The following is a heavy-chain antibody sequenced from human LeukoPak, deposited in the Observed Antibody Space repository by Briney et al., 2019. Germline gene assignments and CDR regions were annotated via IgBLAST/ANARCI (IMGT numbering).Heavy chain of an antibody. D-gene: IGHD3-10*01. V-gene: IGHV3-21*01. CDR2: ISSGSSYI. J-gene: IGHJ4*02. CDR1: GFTFSSYA. CDR3: ARVLGSGTYYNPD. Sequence: PGRSLRLSCAASGFTFSSYAMHWVRQAPGKGLEWVSSISSGSSYIYYADSVKGRFTSSRDNAKNSLYLQMNSLRDEDTAVYYCARVLGSGTYYNPDWGQGTLVSVSS.